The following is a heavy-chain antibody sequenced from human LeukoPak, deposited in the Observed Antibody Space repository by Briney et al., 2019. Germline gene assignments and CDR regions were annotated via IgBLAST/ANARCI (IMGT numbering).Heavy chain of an antibody. Sequence: PGGSLRLSCAASGFSFRSYGMHWVRQTPGKGLEWVAVISYDGSNKYYADSVKGRFTISRDNSKNTLYLQMNSLRPEDTAVYYCAKDKLQLLILDYLDYWGQGTLVTVSS. CDR2: ISYDGSNK. V-gene: IGHV3-30*18. CDR3: AKDKLQLLILDYLDY. J-gene: IGHJ4*02. CDR1: GFSFRSYG. D-gene: IGHD4-11*01.